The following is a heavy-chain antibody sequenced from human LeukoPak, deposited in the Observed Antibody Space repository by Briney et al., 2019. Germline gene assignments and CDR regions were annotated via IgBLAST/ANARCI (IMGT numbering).Heavy chain of an antibody. V-gene: IGHV5-51*01. Sequence: GESLKISCKGSGYSFTSYWIGWVRQMPGKGLEWMGIIYPGDSDTRYSPSFQGQVTISADKSISTAYLQWSSLKASDTAMYYCARRPLGGARRSIDFDYWGQGTLVTVSS. J-gene: IGHJ4*02. CDR1: GYSFTSYW. CDR2: IYPGDSDT. CDR3: ARRPLGGARRSIDFDY. D-gene: IGHD3-16*01.